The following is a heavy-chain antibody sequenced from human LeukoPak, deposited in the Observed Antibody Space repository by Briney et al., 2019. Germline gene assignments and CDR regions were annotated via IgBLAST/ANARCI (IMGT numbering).Heavy chain of an antibody. CDR3: AKVGNSDFDP. CDR2: ISTISHYM. D-gene: IGHD1-14*01. CDR1: GFTFSSYN. Sequence: GGSLRLSCAASGFTFSSYNMNWVRQAPGKGLEWVSSISTISHYMYYADSVKGRFTISRDNSKNTLYLQMNSLRAEDTAVYYCAKVGNSDFDPWGQGTLVTVSS. V-gene: IGHV3-21*04. J-gene: IGHJ5*02.